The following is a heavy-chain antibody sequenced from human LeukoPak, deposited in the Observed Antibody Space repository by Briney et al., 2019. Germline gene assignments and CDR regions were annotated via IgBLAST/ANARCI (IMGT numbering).Heavy chain of an antibody. J-gene: IGHJ4*02. CDR2: IYYSGST. V-gene: IGHV4-59*01. CDR1: GDSISSYY. D-gene: IGHD1-1*01. Sequence: TSETLSLTCSVSGDSISSYYWTWIRQPPGKGLEWIGYIYYSGSTNYNPSLKGRVTLSADTSKNQFSLKLSSVTAADTAMYYCARDTTESQDWGQGTLVTVSS. CDR3: ARDTTESQD.